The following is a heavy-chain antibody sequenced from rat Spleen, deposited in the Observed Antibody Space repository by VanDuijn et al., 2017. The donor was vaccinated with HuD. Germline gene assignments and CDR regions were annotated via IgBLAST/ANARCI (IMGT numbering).Heavy chain of an antibody. CDR1: GFTFSDYN. CDR2: ISYDGSST. CDR3: ARHSFRPFDY. Sequence: EVQLVESGGGLVQPGRSLKLSCAASGFTFSDYNMAWVRQAPKKGLEWVATISYDGSSTYYRDSVKGRFTISRDNAKSTLYLQMDSLRSEDTATYYCARHSFRPFDYWGQGVMVTVSS. J-gene: IGHJ2*01. V-gene: IGHV5-7*01.